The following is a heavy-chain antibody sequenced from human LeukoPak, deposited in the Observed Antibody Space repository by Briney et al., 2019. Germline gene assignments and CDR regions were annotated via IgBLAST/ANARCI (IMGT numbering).Heavy chain of an antibody. D-gene: IGHD1-26*01. J-gene: IGHJ4*02. Sequence: GGSLRLSCAASGFLFYDYGMHWVRQTPGKGLEWVSGITWNSGDIGYADSVKGRFTISRDNAKNSLYLQMNSLRVEDTAFYYCAKMPWVGKYFDDWGQGTLVTVSS. CDR2: ITWNSGDI. V-gene: IGHV3-9*01. CDR3: AKMPWVGKYFDD. CDR1: GFLFYDYG.